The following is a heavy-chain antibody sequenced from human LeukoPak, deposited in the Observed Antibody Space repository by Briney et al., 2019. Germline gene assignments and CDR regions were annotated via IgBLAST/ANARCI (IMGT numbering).Heavy chain of an antibody. J-gene: IGHJ5*02. CDR3: AKDQGLLWFGEPLGATWFDP. D-gene: IGHD3-10*01. V-gene: IGHV3-23*01. CDR2: ISGSGGST. CDR1: GFTFSSYA. Sequence: PGGSLRLSCAASGFTFSSYAMSWVRQAPGKGLEWVSAISGSGGSTYYADSVKGRFTISRDNSKNTLYLQMSSLRAEDTAVYYCAKDQGLLWFGEPLGATWFDPWGQGTLVTVSS.